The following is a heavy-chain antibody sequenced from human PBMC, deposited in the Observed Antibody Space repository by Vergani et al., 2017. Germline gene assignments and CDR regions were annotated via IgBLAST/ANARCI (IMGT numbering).Heavy chain of an antibody. J-gene: IGHJ4*02. Sequence: EVQVVQSGGGLVKPGGSLRLSCETSGFIFSDYNLNWVRQAPGSGLEWVASISGRSSYVNYAVSVKGRFTISRVNAKNSLFLQMNSLRAEDTAVYYCVREETFYDSVSDYLAGYFDHWGQGALVTVSS. CDR2: ISGRSSYV. CDR1: GFIFSDYN. CDR3: VREETFYDSVSDYLAGYFDH. V-gene: IGHV3-21*02. D-gene: IGHD3-3*01.